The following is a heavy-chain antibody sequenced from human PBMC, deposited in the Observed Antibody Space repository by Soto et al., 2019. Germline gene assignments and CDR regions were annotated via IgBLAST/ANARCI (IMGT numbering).Heavy chain of an antibody. CDR3: AHHRYYSYGMDV. J-gene: IGHJ6*02. CDR2: IFWDDDK. Sequence: QISLKESGPTLVKPTQTLTLTCTFSGFSLSTSGVGVGWIRQPPGKALEWLALIFWDDDKCYSPSLKSRLTIAKHTSKHQVVLTITNMDPVDTATYFCAHHRYYSYGMDVWGQGTTVTVSS. CDR1: GFSLSTSGVG. V-gene: IGHV2-5*02.